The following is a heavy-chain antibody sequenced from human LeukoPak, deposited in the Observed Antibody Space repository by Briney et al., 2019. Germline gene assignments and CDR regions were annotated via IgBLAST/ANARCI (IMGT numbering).Heavy chain of an antibody. CDR3: ATSRLVLWFGESQKTRNWFDP. V-gene: IGHV1-24*01. CDR2: FDPEDGET. Sequence: GASVKVSCKVSGYTLTELSMHWVRQAPGKGLEWMGGFDPEDGETIYAQKFQGRVTMTEDTSTDTAYMELSSLRSEDTAVYYCATSRLVLWFGESQKTRNWFDPWGQGTLVTVSS. CDR1: GYTLTELS. D-gene: IGHD3-10*01. J-gene: IGHJ5*02.